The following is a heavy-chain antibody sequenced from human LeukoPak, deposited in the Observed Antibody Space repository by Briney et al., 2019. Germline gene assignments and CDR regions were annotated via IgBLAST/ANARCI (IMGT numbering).Heavy chain of an antibody. CDR2: IYYSGST. J-gene: IGHJ4*02. Sequence: SETLSLTCTVSGGSLSSFYWSWIRQPPGKGLEWIGYIYYSGSTNYNPSLESRVTISVDTSKNQFSLKLSSVTAADTAVYYCARTNLEYYYDSNGRYYFDYWGQGTLVTVSS. D-gene: IGHD3-22*01. CDR1: GGSLSSFY. CDR3: ARTNLEYYYDSNGRYYFDY. V-gene: IGHV4-59*01.